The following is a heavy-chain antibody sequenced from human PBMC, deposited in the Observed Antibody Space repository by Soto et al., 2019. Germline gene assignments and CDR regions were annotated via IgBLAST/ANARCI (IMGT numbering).Heavy chain of an antibody. CDR3: ARDITIFGVVTVYFYGMDV. CDR2: ISYDGSNK. V-gene: IGHV3-30-3*01. D-gene: IGHD3-3*01. Sequence: QVQLVESGGGVVRPGGSLRLSCAASGFTFSGYAIHWVRQAPGKGLEWVTVISYDGSNKYYADSVKGRFTISRDNSKSTLYLQMNSLRVEDTAVYYCARDITIFGVVTVYFYGMDVW. CDR1: GFTFSGYA. J-gene: IGHJ6*01.